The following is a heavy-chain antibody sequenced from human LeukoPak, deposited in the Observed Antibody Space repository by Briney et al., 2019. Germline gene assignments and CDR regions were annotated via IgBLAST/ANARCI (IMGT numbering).Heavy chain of an antibody. CDR2: IYYIGST. Sequence: SETLSLTCTVAGGSISSYYCSWIRQPPGKGLEWIGYIYYIGSTNYNPSIKSRVTISVDTSKNQFSLKLSSVTAADTAVYYCARGSYSSSWIWGQGTLVTVSS. V-gene: IGHV4-59*01. J-gene: IGHJ4*02. CDR1: GGSISSYY. CDR3: ARGSYSSSWI. D-gene: IGHD6-13*01.